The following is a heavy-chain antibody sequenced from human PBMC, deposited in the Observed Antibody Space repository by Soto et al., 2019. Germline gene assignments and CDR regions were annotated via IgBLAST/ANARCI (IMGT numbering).Heavy chain of an antibody. CDR3: ARPRGIAPAVWYFDL. CDR2: IYYSGIT. D-gene: IGHD6-13*01. CDR1: GGSISSHY. Sequence: QVQLQESGPGLVKPSETLSLTCTVSGGSISSHYWSWIRQPPGRGLEWIGFIYYSGITDSNPSLKSRVTISLDTSKSQLSLRLSSVPAADTAVYYCARPRGIAPAVWYFDLWGRGTLVTVSS. J-gene: IGHJ2*01. V-gene: IGHV4-59*08.